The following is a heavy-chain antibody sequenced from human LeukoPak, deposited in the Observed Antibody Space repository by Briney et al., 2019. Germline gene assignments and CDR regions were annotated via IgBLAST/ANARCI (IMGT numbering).Heavy chain of an antibody. CDR2: INHRGDT. CDR3: ARGPTISETGYFDY. V-gene: IGHV4-34*01. Sequence: PSETLSLTCAVYGGSFSTYYWSWISQSPGKGLEWIAEINHRGDTNYNPSAKSRVTISVDTSKSQYSLKVSSLTAADTAVYYCARGPTISETGYFDYWGQGTLVTVSS. CDR1: GGSFSTYY. D-gene: IGHD1-1*01. J-gene: IGHJ4*03.